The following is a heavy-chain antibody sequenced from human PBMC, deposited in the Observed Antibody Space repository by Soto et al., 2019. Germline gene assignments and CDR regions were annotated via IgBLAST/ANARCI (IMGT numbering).Heavy chain of an antibody. J-gene: IGHJ6*02. D-gene: IGHD2-21*02. Sequence: ASETLSLTCTVSGGSVSSGSYYWSWIRQPPGKGLEWIGEINHSGSTNYNPSLKSRVTISVDTSKNQFSLKLSSVTAADTAVYYWAKVTPMSYYYGMDVWGQVTTVTVSS. CDR2: INHSGST. V-gene: IGHV4-61*01. CDR3: AKVTPMSYYYGMDV. CDR1: GGSVSSGSYY.